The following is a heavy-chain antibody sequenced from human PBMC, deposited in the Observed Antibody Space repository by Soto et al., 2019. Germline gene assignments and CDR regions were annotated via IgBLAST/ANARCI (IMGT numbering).Heavy chain of an antibody. V-gene: IGHV3-73*01. J-gene: IGHJ3*02. CDR3: PIPYYRTSQYGDVFDI. D-gene: IGHD2-2*01. CDR1: GFTFSGSA. Sequence: GGSLRLSCAASGFTFSGSAMHWGRQASGKGLEWVGRIRSKANSYATAYAASVKGRFTISRDDSKNTAYLQMNSLKTEDTAVYYFPIPYYRTSQYGDVFDIWGQGTMFTVSS. CDR2: IRSKANSYAT.